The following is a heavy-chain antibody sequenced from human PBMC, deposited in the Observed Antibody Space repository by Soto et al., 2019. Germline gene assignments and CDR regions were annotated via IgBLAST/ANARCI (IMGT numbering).Heavy chain of an antibody. CDR3: ARDIKNYYGVDV. V-gene: IGHV3-74*01. J-gene: IGHJ6*02. Sequence: EVQLVESGGGLVQPGGSLRLSCAASGFTFTDYWMHWVRQAPGKGLVWVSRAKYDGITSSYADSVEGRFTISRDNAKNTVYLQMNSLRAEDTAVYYCARDIKNYYGVDVWGQGTTVTVSS. CDR1: GFTFTDYW. CDR2: AKYDGITS.